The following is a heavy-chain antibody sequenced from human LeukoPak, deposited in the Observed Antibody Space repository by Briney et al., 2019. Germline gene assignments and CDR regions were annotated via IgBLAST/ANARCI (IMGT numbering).Heavy chain of an antibody. Sequence: SETLTLTCAVSGGSFSGYYWSWIRQPPGKGLEWIGEINHSGSTNYNPSLKSRVTISVDTSKNQFSLKLSSVTAADTAVYYCARGLYDSSGYYYPLGGHWFDPWGQGTLVTVSS. CDR3: ARGLYDSSGYYYPLGGHWFDP. CDR2: INHSGST. V-gene: IGHV4-34*01. D-gene: IGHD3-22*01. CDR1: GGSFSGYY. J-gene: IGHJ5*02.